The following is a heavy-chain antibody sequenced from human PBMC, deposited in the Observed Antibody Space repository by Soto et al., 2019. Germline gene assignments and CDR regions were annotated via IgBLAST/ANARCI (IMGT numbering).Heavy chain of an antibody. CDR2: ISWNSGSI. CDR3: AKDRGIAVAGTLYYFDY. J-gene: IGHJ4*02. D-gene: IGHD6-19*01. CDR1: GFTFDDYA. Sequence: EVQLVESGGGLVQPGRSLRLSCAASGFTFDDYAMHWVRQAPGKGLEWVSGISWNSGSIGYADSVKGRFTISRDNAKNSLYLQMNSLGAEDTALYYCAKDRGIAVAGTLYYFDYWGQGTLVTVSS. V-gene: IGHV3-9*01.